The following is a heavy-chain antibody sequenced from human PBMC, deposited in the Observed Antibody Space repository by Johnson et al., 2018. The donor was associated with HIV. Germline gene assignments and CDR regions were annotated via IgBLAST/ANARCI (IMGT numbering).Heavy chain of an antibody. Sequence: VQLVESGGGVVQPGRSLRLSCAASGFTISSYAMHWVRQAPGKGLEWVAVISNDGSNKYYADSVKGRFTISRDNSKNTLYLQMNSLRAEDTAVYYFARDPYILTGYYNSDAFDIWGQGTMVTVSS. CDR1: GFTISSYA. V-gene: IGHV3-30-3*01. D-gene: IGHD3-9*01. CDR3: ARDPYILTGYYNSDAFDI. J-gene: IGHJ3*02. CDR2: ISNDGSNK.